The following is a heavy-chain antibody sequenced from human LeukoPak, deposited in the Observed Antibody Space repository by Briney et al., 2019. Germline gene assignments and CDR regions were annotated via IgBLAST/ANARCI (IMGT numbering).Heavy chain of an antibody. Sequence: ASVKVSCKASGGTFSSYAISLVRQAPGQGLEWMGGIIPIFGTANYAQKFRGRVTITADKSTSTAYMELSSLRSEDTAVYYCARGYYDSSGYYYGKLDYWGQGTLVTVSS. CDR2: IIPIFGTA. CDR3: ARGYYDSSGYYYGKLDY. V-gene: IGHV1-69*06. D-gene: IGHD3-22*01. CDR1: GGTFSSYA. J-gene: IGHJ4*02.